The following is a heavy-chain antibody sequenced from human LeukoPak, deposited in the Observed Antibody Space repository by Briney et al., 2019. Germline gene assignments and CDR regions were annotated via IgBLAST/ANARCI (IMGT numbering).Heavy chain of an antibody. CDR1: GDSISGSNYH. J-gene: IGHJ5*02. CDR3: AREPDA. Sequence: SEILSLTCTVSGDSISGSNYHWGWIRQPPGKGLEWLGTVHHTGRAFYNPSLRGRTTVSVDTSKNEFSLKLTSVTAADTAVYYCAREPDAWGQGILVIVSS. V-gene: IGHV4-39*07. CDR2: VHHTGRA.